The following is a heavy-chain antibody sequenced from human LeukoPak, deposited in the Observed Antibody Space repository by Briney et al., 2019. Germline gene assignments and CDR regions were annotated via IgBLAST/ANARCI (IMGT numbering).Heavy chain of an antibody. J-gene: IGHJ4*02. CDR2: IYQSGIT. Sequence: SVTLSLTCGVSGDSISSGNYWSSVRHPPGTGLEWIGDIYQSGITNYNPSLKSRVTMSVDKSKNEFSLKLDSVTAADTAVYYCARDPRPRGGWFYFDYWGQGILVTVSS. CDR3: ARDPRPRGGWFYFDY. D-gene: IGHD6-19*01. CDR1: GDSISSGNY. V-gene: IGHV4-4*02.